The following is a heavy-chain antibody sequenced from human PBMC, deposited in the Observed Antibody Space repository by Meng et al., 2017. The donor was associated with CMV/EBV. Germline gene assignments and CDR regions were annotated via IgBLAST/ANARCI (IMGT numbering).Heavy chain of an antibody. CDR1: GGTFSSYA. Sequence: QLGEAGAEVKTTGSAVKVSCKAPGGTFSSYANSWVRQAPGQGLEWMGGIIPIFGTANYAQKFQGRVTITADESTSTAYMELSSLRSEDTAVYYCARMPRDGYNYIDYWGQGTLVTVSS. D-gene: IGHD5-24*01. J-gene: IGHJ4*02. CDR2: IIPIFGTA. V-gene: IGHV1-69*12. CDR3: ARMPRDGYNYIDY.